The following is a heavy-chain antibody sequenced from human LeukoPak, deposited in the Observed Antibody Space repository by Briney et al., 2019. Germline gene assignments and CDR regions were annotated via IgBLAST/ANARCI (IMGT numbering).Heavy chain of an antibody. J-gene: IGHJ4*02. CDR3: AREGIAEAVFEY. D-gene: IGHD6-19*01. CDR2: VYHSGST. CDR1: GGSISSGAYY. V-gene: IGHV4-30-2*01. Sequence: SQTLSLTCAVSGGSISSGAYYWSWLRQPPGKGLEWIGYVYHSGSTYYNPSPKSRVTIAVDTSKKQFSLRLTSVTAADTAVYYCAREGIAEAVFEYWGQGTLVTVSS.